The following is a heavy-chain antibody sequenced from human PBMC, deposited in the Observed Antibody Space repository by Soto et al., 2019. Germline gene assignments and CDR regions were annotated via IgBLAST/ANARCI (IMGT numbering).Heavy chain of an antibody. D-gene: IGHD1-1*01. CDR1: GFTFSSYA. CDR3: ATHLTQYNWNDQAFDY. J-gene: IGHJ4*02. V-gene: IGHV3-23*01. Sequence: GGSLRLSCAASGFTFSSYAMSWVRQAPGKGLEWVSAISGSGGSTYYADSVKGRFTISRDNSKNTLYLQMNSLRAEDTAVYYCATHLTQYNWNDQAFDYWGQGTLVTVSS. CDR2: ISGSGGST.